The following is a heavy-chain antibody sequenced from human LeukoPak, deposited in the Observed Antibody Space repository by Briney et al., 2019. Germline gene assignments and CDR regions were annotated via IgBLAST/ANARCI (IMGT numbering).Heavy chain of an antibody. CDR2: FDPEDGET. Sequence: ASVKVSCKVSGYTLSELSMHWVRQAPGKGLEWMGGFDPEDGETIYAQNFQGRVTMTEDTSTDTAYMELSSLRSGDTAVYHCATGPYDTSGYYYYYLDYWGQGTLVTVSS. V-gene: IGHV1-24*01. CDR3: ATGPYDTSGYYYYYLDY. D-gene: IGHD3-22*01. CDR1: GYTLSELS. J-gene: IGHJ4*02.